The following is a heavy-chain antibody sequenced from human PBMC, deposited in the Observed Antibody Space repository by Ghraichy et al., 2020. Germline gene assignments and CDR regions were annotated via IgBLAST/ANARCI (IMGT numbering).Heavy chain of an antibody. V-gene: IGHV1-69*13. J-gene: IGHJ4*02. Sequence: SVKVSCKASGGTFSTSAISWVRQAPGQGLEWMGVIIPSFGTASHAQKLQGRVTITADVSTTTSYMAMSGLRSDDTAMYYCVSDLGSSPTNKWGQGTLVTVSS. CDR1: GGTFSTSA. CDR2: IIPSFGTA. D-gene: IGHD6-13*01. CDR3: VSDLGSSPTNK.